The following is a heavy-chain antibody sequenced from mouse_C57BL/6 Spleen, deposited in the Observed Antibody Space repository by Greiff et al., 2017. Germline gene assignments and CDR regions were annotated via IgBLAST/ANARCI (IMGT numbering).Heavy chain of an antibody. CDR2: IDPETGGN. J-gene: IGHJ3*01. CDR3: TSLHWGSSY. V-gene: IGHV1-15*01. CDR1: GYTFTDYE. D-gene: IGHD1-1*01. Sequence: VKLVESGAELVRPGASVTLSCKASGYTFTDYEMHWVKQTPVHGLEWIGAIDPETGGNAYNQKFKGKAILTADKSSSTAYMELRSLTSEDSAVYYCTSLHWGSSYWGQGTLVTVSA.